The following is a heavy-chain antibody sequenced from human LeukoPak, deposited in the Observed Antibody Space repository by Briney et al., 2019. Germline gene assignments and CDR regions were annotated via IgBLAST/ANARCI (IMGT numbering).Heavy chain of an antibody. J-gene: IGHJ4*02. CDR3: ARGAITQDY. V-gene: IGHV1-69*06. CDR2: IMPIFGTA. CDR1: GGSFSTSV. Sequence: SVKVSCKASGGSFSTSVICWVRQAPGQGLEWLGGIMPIFGTANYAQKFQGRFTITADKSTSTAYMELSSLRTEDTAVYYCARGAITQDYWGQGTLVTVSS. D-gene: IGHD1-14*01.